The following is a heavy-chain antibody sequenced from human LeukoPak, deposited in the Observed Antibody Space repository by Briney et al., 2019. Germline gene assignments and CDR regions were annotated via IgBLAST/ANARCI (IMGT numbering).Heavy chain of an antibody. V-gene: IGHV3-21*01. CDR1: GFPFSSVG. Sequence: PGGSLRLSCVASGFPFSSVGMNWVRQAPGKGLEWVSYISSDPSHTYYADSVRGRFTISRDNAKHSLYLQMDNLRTEDTAMYYCARDPDYYDSRVADFWGQGTRVTVSS. CDR3: ARDPDYYDSRVADF. CDR2: ISSDPSHT. D-gene: IGHD3-22*01. J-gene: IGHJ4*02.